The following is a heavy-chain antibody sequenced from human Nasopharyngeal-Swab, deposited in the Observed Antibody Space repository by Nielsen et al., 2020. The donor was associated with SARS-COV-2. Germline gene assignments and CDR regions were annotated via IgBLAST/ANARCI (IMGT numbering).Heavy chain of an antibody. J-gene: IGHJ5*02. CDR2: IKSKTDGGTT. Sequence: WIRQPPGRGLEWVGRIKSKTDGGTTGYAAPVKGRFTISRDDSKNTLYLQMNSLKTEDTAVYYCTTVGPNYDFWSGYENWFDPWGQGTLVTVSS. D-gene: IGHD3-3*01. CDR3: TTVGPNYDFWSGYENWFDP. V-gene: IGHV3-15*01.